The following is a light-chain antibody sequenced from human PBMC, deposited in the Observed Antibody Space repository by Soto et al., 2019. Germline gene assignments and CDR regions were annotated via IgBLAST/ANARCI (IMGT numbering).Light chain of an antibody. CDR3: QQSYSTLGTT. V-gene: IGKV1-5*03. CDR2: KAS. CDR1: QSISSW. Sequence: DIQMTQSPSTLSASVGDRVTITCRASQSISSWLAWYQQKPGKAPKLLIYKASSLESGVPSRFSGSGSGTEFTLTISSLQPEDFATYYCQQSYSTLGTTFGGGTKVEIK. J-gene: IGKJ4*01.